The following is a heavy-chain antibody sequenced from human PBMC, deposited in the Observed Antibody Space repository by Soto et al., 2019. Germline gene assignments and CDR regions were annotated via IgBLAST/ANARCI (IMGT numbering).Heavy chain of an antibody. CDR2: ISISSSDR. V-gene: IGHV3-21*06. Sequence: GGSLRLSCAASGFTLRTYTMNWVRQAPGKGLEWVSSISISSSDRYYADSVRGRFTISRDNAKNALYSQMNSLRADDTAVYFCVRGMNPLFGGQGTLVTVSS. CDR1: GFTLRTYT. J-gene: IGHJ4*01. CDR3: VRGMNPLF.